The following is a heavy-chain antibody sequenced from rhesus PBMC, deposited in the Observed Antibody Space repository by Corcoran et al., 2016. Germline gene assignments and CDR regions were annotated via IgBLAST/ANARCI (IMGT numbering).Heavy chain of an antibody. V-gene: IGHV4-160*01. CDR2: IRGRGYT. D-gene: IGHD6-13*01. Sequence: QVQLQQWGEGLVKPSETLSLTCAVYGGSISSNYWSWIRQPPGKGLEWIGPIRGRGYTDYNPSLKSRVTISTDTSKNQFSLKLSSVTAADTAVYYCAREEDSRWSGYFEFWGQGALVTVSS. CDR1: GGSISSNY. J-gene: IGHJ1*01. CDR3: AREEDSRWSGYFEF.